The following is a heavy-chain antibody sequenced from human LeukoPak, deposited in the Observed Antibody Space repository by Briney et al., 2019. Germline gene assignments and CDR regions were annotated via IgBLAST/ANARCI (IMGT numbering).Heavy chain of an antibody. V-gene: IGHV3-74*01. CDR2: ISPTGSTT. CDR3: ARGPNSNWSELDF. D-gene: IGHD6-6*01. J-gene: IGHJ4*02. Sequence: GGSLRLSCTASGFSFSGHWMHWARQLPGKGLVWVSRISPTGSTTSYADSVKGRFTVSRDNAKNTLYLQVNNLRAEDTAVYYCARGPNSNWSELDFWGQRTLLTVSS. CDR1: GFSFSGHW.